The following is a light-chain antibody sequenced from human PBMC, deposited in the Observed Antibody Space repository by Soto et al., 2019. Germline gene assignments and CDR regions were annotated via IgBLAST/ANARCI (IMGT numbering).Light chain of an antibody. CDR3: QQYNNYWT. Sequence: DIQMTQSPSTLSASVGDRVTITCRASQSISSWLAWYQQKPGKAPKLLIYDASSLESGVPSRFSGSGSGTDFTLTISSLQPDDFATYYCQQYNNYWTFGQGTKVEIK. CDR2: DAS. J-gene: IGKJ1*01. V-gene: IGKV1-5*01. CDR1: QSISSW.